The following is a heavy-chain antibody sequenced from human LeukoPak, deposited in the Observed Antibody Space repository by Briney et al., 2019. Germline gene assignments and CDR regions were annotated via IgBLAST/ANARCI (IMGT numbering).Heavy chain of an antibody. Sequence: ASVKVSCQASGYTFTSYDINWVRQATGQGLEWMGWMDPNSGNSGYAQKFQGRVTMTRHTSISTAYMELSSLRSEDTAVYYCARGRYGMGYCSNGVCNNWFDPWGQGTLVTVSS. CDR2: MDPNSGNS. J-gene: IGHJ5*02. V-gene: IGHV1-8*01. D-gene: IGHD2-8*01. CDR3: ARGRYGMGYCSNGVCNNWFDP. CDR1: GYTFTSYD.